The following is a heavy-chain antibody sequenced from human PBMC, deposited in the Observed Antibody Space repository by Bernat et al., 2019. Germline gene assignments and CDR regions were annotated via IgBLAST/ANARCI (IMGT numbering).Heavy chain of an antibody. V-gene: IGHV3-33*01. J-gene: IGHJ4*02. CDR2: IWYDGSNK. CDR1: GFTFSRYG. Sequence: QVQLVESGGGVVQPGRSLRLSCAASGFTFSRYGMHWVRQAPGKGLEWVAVIWYDGSNKYYADSVKGRFTISRDNSKNTLYLQMNSLRAEDTAVYYCARDSLYGDYDYWGQGTLVTVSS. D-gene: IGHD4-17*01. CDR3: ARDSLYGDYDY.